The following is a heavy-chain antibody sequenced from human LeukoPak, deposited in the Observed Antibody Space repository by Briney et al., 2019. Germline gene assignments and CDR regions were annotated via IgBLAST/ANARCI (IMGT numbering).Heavy chain of an antibody. CDR1: GFTFSDYS. V-gene: IGHV3-11*06. CDR2: ISSSSSYT. D-gene: IGHD2-2*01. J-gene: IGHJ6*04. CDR3: ARGGVVVPAAMPRYYGMDV. Sequence: GGSLRLSCAASGFTFSDYSMSWIRQAPGKGLEWVSYISSSSSYTNYADSVKGRFTISRDNAKNSLYLQMNSLRAEDTAVYYCARGGVVVPAAMPRYYGMDVWGKGTTVTVSS.